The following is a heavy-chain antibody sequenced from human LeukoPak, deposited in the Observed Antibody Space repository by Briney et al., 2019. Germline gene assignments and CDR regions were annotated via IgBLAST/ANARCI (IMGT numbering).Heavy chain of an antibody. Sequence: SETLSLTGSVSGASIRSFYWSWIRQSPGKGLEWIGYINNSGATHYNPSLQGRATISVDTSETQFSMRLKSVTAADTAVYYCARWSNSWKLFDHWGQGILVTVSS. CDR3: ARWSNSWKLFDH. J-gene: IGHJ4*02. CDR1: GASIRSFY. CDR2: INNSGAT. V-gene: IGHV4-59*01. D-gene: IGHD6-13*01.